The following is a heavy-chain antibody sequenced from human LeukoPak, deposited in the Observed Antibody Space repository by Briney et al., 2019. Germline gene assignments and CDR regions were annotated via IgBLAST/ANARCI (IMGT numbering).Heavy chain of an antibody. CDR3: ARDNDFDY. CDR2: IYPGGGST. V-gene: IGHV1-46*01. CDR1: GGTFSNNA. D-gene: IGHD2-8*01. Sequence: ASVKVSCKASGGTFSNNAISWVRQAPGQGLEWMGIIYPGGGSTSYAQKFQGRVTMTRDMSTSTVYMELSSLRSEDTAVYYCARDNDFDYWGQGTLVTVSS. J-gene: IGHJ4*02.